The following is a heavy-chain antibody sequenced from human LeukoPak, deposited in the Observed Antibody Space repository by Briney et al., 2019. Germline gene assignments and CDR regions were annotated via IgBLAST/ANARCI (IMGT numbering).Heavy chain of an antibody. V-gene: IGHV1-18*04. J-gene: IGHJ6*02. D-gene: IGHD6-13*01. Sequence: ASVTVSCRASGYTFTAHYIHWVRQAPGQGLEWMGWISAYNGNTNYAQKLQGRVTMTTDTSTSTAYMELRSLRSDDTAGYYCARGDSSWYPALMDVWGQGTTVTVSS. CDR3: ARGDSSWYPALMDV. CDR2: ISAYNGNT. CDR1: GYTFTAHY.